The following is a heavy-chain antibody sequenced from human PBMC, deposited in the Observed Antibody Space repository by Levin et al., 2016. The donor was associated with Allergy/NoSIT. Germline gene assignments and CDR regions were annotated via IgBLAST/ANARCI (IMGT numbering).Heavy chain of an antibody. CDR3: ARDHLAVAEKPFDY. V-gene: IGHV1-46*01. J-gene: IGHJ4*02. D-gene: IGHD6-19*01. CDR2: INPSGSSK. CDR1: GYNFAIYY. Sequence: ASVKVSCKASGYNFAIYYMHWVRQAPRQGLEWMGIINPSGSSKTYAQKFQGRITMTRDTSTSTVYMELSRLRSDDTAVYYCARDHLAVAEKPFDYWGQGTLVTVSS.